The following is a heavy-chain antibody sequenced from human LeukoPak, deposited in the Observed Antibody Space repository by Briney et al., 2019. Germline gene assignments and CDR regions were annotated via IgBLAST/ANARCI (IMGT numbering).Heavy chain of an antibody. D-gene: IGHD6-13*01. J-gene: IGHJ4*02. CDR1: GYTFTSYD. V-gene: IGHV1-8*01. Sequence: ASVKVSCKASGYTFTSYDINWVRQATGQGLEWMGWMNPNSGNTGYAQKFQSRVTMTRNTSISTAYMELSSLRSEDTAVYYCATEVAAAGMSYFDYWGQGTLVTVSS. CDR3: ATEVAAAGMSYFDY. CDR2: MNPNSGNT.